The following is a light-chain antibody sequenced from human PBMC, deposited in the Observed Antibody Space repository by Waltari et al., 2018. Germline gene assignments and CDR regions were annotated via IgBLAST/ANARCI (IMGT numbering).Light chain of an antibody. Sequence: EIQMTQSPSSVSASVGDIVTITCRASQAISSWLAWYQQKPGNSPNLLIYHASNLQSGVPSRFSGSGSGTDFTRTISSLRPEDSATYYCQQGSAFPPTFGQGTKVEIK. CDR1: QAISSW. CDR2: HAS. V-gene: IGKV1-12*01. CDR3: QQGSAFPPT. J-gene: IGKJ1*01.